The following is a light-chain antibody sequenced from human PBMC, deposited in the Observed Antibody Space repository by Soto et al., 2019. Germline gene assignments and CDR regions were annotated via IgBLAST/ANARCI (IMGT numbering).Light chain of an antibody. CDR2: GAS. CDR1: QSVGKN. CDR3: QQHSDAPIT. V-gene: IGKV3-15*01. J-gene: IGKJ3*01. Sequence: EVVMTQSPVILSVSPGERATLSCRASQSVGKNLAWYQQRPGQAPRLLIHGASARPSGVPARFSGSGSGTDFTLTIISLQSDDFAVYYCQQHSDAPITFGPGTTVDLK.